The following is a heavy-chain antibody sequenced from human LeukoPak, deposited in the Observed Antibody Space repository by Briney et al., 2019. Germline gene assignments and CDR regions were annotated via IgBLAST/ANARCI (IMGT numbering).Heavy chain of an antibody. Sequence: PSETLSLTCAVYGGSFSGYYCSWIRQPPGKRLELIGELNHSGSTNYKPSLKSRVTISVDTSKNQFSLTLSSVTAADTAVYYCAGGRYQLLWGYWGQGTLVTVSS. CDR3: AGGRYQLLWGY. CDR2: LNHSGST. J-gene: IGHJ4*02. V-gene: IGHV4-34*01. CDR1: GGSFSGYY. D-gene: IGHD2-2*01.